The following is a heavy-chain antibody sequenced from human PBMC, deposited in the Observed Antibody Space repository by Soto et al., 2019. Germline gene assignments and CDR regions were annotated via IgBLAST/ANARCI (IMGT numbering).Heavy chain of an antibody. CDR3: ARHRGDYDILTGYYMRYYYYGMDG. CDR2: IYYSGNT. CDR1: GGSISSSSYY. Sequence: SETLSLTCTVSGGSISSSSYYWGWIRQPPGKGIEWIGSIYYSGNTYYNPSLKSRDTISVDTSKNQFSLKLSCVTAADTAVYYCARHRGDYDILTGYYMRYYYYGMDGWGQGTTVTVSS. D-gene: IGHD3-9*01. J-gene: IGHJ6*02. V-gene: IGHV4-39*01.